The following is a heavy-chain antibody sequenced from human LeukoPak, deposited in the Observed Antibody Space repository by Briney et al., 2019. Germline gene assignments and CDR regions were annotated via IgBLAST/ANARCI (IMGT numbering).Heavy chain of an antibody. V-gene: IGHV3-30*18. CDR3: AKDRLVGATGYFDY. J-gene: IGHJ4*02. CDR1: GFTFISYG. D-gene: IGHD1-26*01. Sequence: GGSLRLSCAASGFTFISYGMHWVRQAPGKGLEWVAVISYDGSNKYYADSVKGRFTISRDNSKNTLYLQMNSLRAEDTAVYYCAKDRLVGATGYFDYWGQGTLVTVSS. CDR2: ISYDGSNK.